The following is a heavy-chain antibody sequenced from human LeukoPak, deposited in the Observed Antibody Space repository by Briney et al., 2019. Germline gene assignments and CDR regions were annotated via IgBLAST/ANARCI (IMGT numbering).Heavy chain of an antibody. V-gene: IGHV1-2*02. CDR1: GYTFTGYY. Sequence: GASVKVSCKASGYTFTGYYMHWVRQAPGQGLEWMGWINPNSGGTNYAQKFQGRVTMTRDTSISTAYMELSRLRSDDTAVYYCARDLEARGETPFVYWGQGTLVTVSS. D-gene: IGHD3-3*01. CDR2: INPNSGGT. CDR3: ARDLEARGETPFVY. J-gene: IGHJ4*02.